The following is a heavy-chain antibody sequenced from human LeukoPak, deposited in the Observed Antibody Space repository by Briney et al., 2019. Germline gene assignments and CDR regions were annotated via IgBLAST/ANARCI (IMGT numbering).Heavy chain of an antibody. V-gene: IGHV3-23*01. Sequence: GGSLRLSCAASGFTFSTYGMSWVRQAPGKGLQWVSTIPSGGGTYYADSVKGRFTISRDNSRSTLSLQMDSLRAEDTATYYCATYRQIQVPFEFWGQGTLVTVSS. CDR1: GFTFSTYG. J-gene: IGHJ4*02. D-gene: IGHD5-18*01. CDR2: IPSGGGT. CDR3: ATYRQIQVPFEF.